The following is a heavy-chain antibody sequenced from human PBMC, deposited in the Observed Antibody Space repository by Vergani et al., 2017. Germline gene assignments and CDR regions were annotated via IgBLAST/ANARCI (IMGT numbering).Heavy chain of an antibody. V-gene: IGHV4-34*01. Sequence: QVQLQQWGAGLLKPSETLSLTCAVYGGSFSGYYWSWIRQPPGKGLEWIGEINHSGSTNYKPSLKSRVTISVDTSKNQFSLKLSSVTAADTAVYYCARVGYNWNYVADYWGQGTLVTVSS. CDR3: ARVGYNWNYVADY. D-gene: IGHD1-7*01. CDR1: GGSFSGYY. CDR2: INHSGST. J-gene: IGHJ4*02.